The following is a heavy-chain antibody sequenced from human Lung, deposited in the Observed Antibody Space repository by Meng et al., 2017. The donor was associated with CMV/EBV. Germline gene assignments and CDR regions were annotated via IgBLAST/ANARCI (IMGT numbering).Heavy chain of an antibody. J-gene: IGHJ6*02. CDR3: AKYSGWELRPLVH. D-gene: IGHD1-26*01. V-gene: IGHV3-30*02. CDR2: IGHDGNKK. CDR1: GFTFSNYG. Sequence: SCAAGGFTFSNYGVHWVRQTAGRGLQWVPFIGHDGNKKFDTDFVRSRFTIERDNSRNTLLLRMNSMRDEDTAVYYCAKYSGWELRPLVHWGQGATVTVSS.